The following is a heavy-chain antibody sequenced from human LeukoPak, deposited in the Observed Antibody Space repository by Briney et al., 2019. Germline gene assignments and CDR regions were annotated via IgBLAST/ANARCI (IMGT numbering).Heavy chain of an antibody. V-gene: IGHV3-30*02. CDR3: AKEIVGQAFDY. J-gene: IGHJ4*02. D-gene: IGHD1-26*01. Sequence: PGGSLILSCAASGFTFSFSGMHWVRQAPGKGLEWLASVRYDGSNKHYADSLKGRFTISRDNSKNPLYLQINSLRTEDTAVYYCAKEIVGQAFDYWGQGALVTVSS. CDR1: GFTFSFSG. CDR2: VRYDGSNK.